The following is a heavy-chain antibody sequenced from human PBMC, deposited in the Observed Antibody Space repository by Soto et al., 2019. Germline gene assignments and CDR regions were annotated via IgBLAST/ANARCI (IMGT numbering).Heavy chain of an antibody. V-gene: IGHV3-23*01. J-gene: IGHJ5*02. D-gene: IGHD1-7*01. Sequence: GGSLRLSCAASGFTFSSYAMNWVRQAPGKGLEWVSGISGTGGGTYYAGSVKGRFTISRDNSKNTLYLQMNSLRAEDTAVYYCAKDRHNWNYGVSMFFDPWGQGTLVTVSS. CDR1: GFTFSSYA. CDR3: AKDRHNWNYGVSMFFDP. CDR2: ISGTGGGT.